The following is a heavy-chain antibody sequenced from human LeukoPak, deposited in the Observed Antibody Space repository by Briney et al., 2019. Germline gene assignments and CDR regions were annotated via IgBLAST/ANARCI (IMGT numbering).Heavy chain of an antibody. CDR3: AKSGAVLIAEFDY. D-gene: IGHD2-8*02. J-gene: IGHJ4*02. Sequence: PGGSLRLSCLASGFSFDDYAMHWVRQAPGKGLEWVSGISWKSDNIGYADSVKGRFTISRDNAKNSLYLQMNSLRAEDTALYYCAKSGAVLIAEFDYWGQGTLVTVSS. V-gene: IGHV3-9*01. CDR1: GFSFDDYA. CDR2: ISWKSDNI.